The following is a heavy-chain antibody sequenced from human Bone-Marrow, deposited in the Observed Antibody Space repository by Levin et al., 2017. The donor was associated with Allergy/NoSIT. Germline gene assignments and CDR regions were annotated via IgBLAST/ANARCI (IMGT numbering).Heavy chain of an antibody. CDR3: ASDPPGVAAAGSGY. CDR1: GFTVGNNY. CDR2: IYSGGST. D-gene: IGHD6-13*01. V-gene: IGHV3-66*01. Sequence: GGSLRLSCAVSGFTVGNNYMSWVRQAPGKGLEWVSLIYSGGSTYYADSVKGRFTISRDSSKNTLYLQMNNLRVEDMAVYYCASDPPGVAAAGSGYWGQGTLVTVSS. J-gene: IGHJ4*02.